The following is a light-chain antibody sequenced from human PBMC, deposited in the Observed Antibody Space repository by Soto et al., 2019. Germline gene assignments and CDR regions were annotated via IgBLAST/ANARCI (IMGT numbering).Light chain of an antibody. CDR3: QQFSSYPLT. CDR2: RAS. CDR1: QSINSN. J-gene: IGKJ4*01. V-gene: IGKV3-15*01. Sequence: IVMTQSPATLSVSPGERATLSCRASQSINSNLAWYQQKPGQAPRLLMFRASIRATGFPARFSGSGSGTEFNITISSLQSEDSAIYYCQQFSSYPLTFGGGTKVEIK.